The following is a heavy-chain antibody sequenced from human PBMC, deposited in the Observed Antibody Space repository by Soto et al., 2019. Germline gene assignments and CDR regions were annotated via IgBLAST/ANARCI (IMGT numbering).Heavy chain of an antibody. Sequence: SVKVSCKASGGTFSSYAISWVRQAPGQGLEWMGGIIPIFGTANYAQKFQGRVTITADESTSTAYMELSSLRSEDTAVYYCAREATDIVVVPAAISYYYYGMDVRGQGTKVTVSS. V-gene: IGHV1-69*13. J-gene: IGHJ6*02. CDR2: IIPIFGTA. D-gene: IGHD2-2*02. CDR3: AREATDIVVVPAAISYYYYGMDV. CDR1: GGTFSSYA.